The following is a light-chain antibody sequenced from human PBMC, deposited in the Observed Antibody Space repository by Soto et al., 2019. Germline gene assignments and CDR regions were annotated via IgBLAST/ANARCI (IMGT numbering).Light chain of an antibody. CDR1: ISDIGGYDH. V-gene: IGLV2-8*01. Sequence: QSALTQPPSASGSPGQSVTISCTGTISDIGGYDHVSWYRQDPGKAPKVMIYEVTKRPSGVPDRFSGSKAGNTASLTVFGLQAEDEANYYCGSFAGPVWVFGGGTKLTVL. J-gene: IGLJ3*02. CDR2: EVT. CDR3: GSFAGPVWV.